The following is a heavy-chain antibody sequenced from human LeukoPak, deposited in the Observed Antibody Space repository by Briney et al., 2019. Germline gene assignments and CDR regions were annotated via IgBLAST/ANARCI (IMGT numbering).Heavy chain of an antibody. CDR2: IIPIFGIA. J-gene: IGHJ6*02. D-gene: IGHD6-13*01. CDR3: ASCPGIAAGGFGMDV. V-gene: IGHV1-69*04. CDR1: GGTFSSYA. Sequence: SVKVSCKASGGTFSSYAISWVRQAPGQGLEWMGRIIPIFGIANYAQKFQGRVTITADKSTSTAYMELSSLRSEDTAVYYCASCPGIAAGGFGMDVWDQGTTVTVSS.